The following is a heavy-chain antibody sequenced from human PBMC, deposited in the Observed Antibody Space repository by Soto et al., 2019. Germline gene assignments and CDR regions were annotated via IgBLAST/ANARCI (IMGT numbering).Heavy chain of an antibody. V-gene: IGHV3-23*01. CDR3: AKNQERELPSVIDF. CDR2: MSGSSSTT. Sequence: GVSLRLFCSTSGLTFSNYAMSWVRQAPGGEVEWVSSMSGSSSTTYYADSVSGRVTISSHRSKNTLYLQMISMRAEDTALYYCAKNQERELPSVIDFWGQGTLVTVSS. CDR1: GLTFSNYA. J-gene: IGHJ4*02. D-gene: IGHD1-7*01.